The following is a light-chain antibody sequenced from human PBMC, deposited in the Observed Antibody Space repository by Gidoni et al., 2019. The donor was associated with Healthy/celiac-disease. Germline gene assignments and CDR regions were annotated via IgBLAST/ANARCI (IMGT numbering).Light chain of an antibody. CDR1: QSVLYSSNNKNY. V-gene: IGKV4-1*01. CDR3: QQYYSPPLT. Sequence: DSVMTQSPDSMAVSLGERATINCKSSQSVLYSSNNKNYLAWYQQKPRQPPRLLIYWASTRESGVPDRFSGSGSGTDFTLTISSLQAEDVAVYYCQQYYSPPLTFGGGTQVEIK. J-gene: IGKJ4*01. CDR2: WAS.